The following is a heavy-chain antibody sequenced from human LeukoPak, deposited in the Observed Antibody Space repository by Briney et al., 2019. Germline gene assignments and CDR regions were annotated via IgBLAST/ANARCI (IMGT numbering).Heavy chain of an antibody. D-gene: IGHD6-13*01. J-gene: IGHJ5*02. Sequence: SQTLSLTCTVSGGSISSGGYYWSWIRQHPGKGLEWIGYIYYSGSTYYNPSLKSRVTISVDTSKNQFSLKLSSVTAADTAVYYCARAVGYSSFLLGGWFDPWGQGTLVTVSS. V-gene: IGHV4-31*03. CDR1: GGSISSGGYY. CDR3: ARAVGYSSFLLGGWFDP. CDR2: IYYSGST.